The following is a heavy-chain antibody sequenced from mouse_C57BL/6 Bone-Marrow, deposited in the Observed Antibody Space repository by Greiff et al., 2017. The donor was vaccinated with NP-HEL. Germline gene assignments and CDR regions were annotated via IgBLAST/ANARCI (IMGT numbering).Heavy chain of an antibody. CDR1: GFTFSSYT. J-gene: IGHJ3*01. CDR3: ARPYDGCRTGFAY. Sequence: EVKLVESGGGLVKPGGSLKLSCAASGFTFSSYTMSWVRQTPEKRLEWVATISGGGGNTYYPDSVKGRFTISRDNAKNTLYLQMSSLRSEDTALDYGARPYDGCRTGFAYWGQGTLVTVSA. V-gene: IGHV5-9*01. CDR2: ISGGGGNT. D-gene: IGHD2-3*01.